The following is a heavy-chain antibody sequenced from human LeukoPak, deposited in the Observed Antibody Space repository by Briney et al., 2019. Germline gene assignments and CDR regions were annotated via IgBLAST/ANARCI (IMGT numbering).Heavy chain of an antibody. CDR2: IIPIIGTA. V-gene: IGHV1-69*13. Sequence: ASVKVSCKASGGTFSSYAISWVRQAPGQGLEWMGGIIPIIGTANYAQKFQGRVTITADESTSTAYMELSSLRSEDTAVYYCARDLVVARDKLGRDWFDPWGQGTLVTVSS. CDR3: ARDLVVARDKLGRDWFDP. J-gene: IGHJ5*02. D-gene: IGHD2-2*01. CDR1: GGTFSSYA.